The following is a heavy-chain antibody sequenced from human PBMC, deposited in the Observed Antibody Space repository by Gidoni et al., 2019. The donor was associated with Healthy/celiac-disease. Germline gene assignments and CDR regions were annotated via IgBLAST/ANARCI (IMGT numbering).Heavy chain of an antibody. V-gene: IGHV2-70*04. J-gene: IGHJ3*01. CDR3: ARATWGLAFDF. CDR2: IDWDDDT. Sequence: QVTLKESGPALVKPTQTLTLTCTFSGFSLTTSGMRVNWIRQPPGKALEWLARIDWDDDTFYSTSLKTRLTISKDTSENQVVLTMANMDPVDTATYYCARATWGLAFDFWGQGTIVTVSS. D-gene: IGHD7-27*01. CDR1: GFSLTTSGMR.